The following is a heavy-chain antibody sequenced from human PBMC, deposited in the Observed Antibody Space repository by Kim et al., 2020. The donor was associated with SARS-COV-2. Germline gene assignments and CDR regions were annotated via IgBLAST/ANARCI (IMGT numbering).Heavy chain of an antibody. Sequence: SETLSLTCTVSGGSISSSSYYWGWIRQPPGKGLEWIGSIYYSGSTYYNPSLKSRVTISVDTSKNQFSLKLSSVTAADTAVYYCARPEWLLYRRGGHDAFDIWGQGTMVTVSS. CDR1: GGSISSSSYY. V-gene: IGHV4-39*01. CDR3: ARPEWLLYRRGGHDAFDI. CDR2: IYYSGST. J-gene: IGHJ3*02. D-gene: IGHD3-3*01.